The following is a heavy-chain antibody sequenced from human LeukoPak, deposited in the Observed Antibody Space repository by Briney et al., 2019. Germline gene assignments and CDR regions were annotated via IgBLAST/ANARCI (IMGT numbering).Heavy chain of an antibody. D-gene: IGHD1-26*01. V-gene: IGHV5-51*01. Sequence: GESLKISCKGSGYSFTSYWIAWVRQLPGKGLGRVGILPPGVSDSRYSPSFQGQVTISVDKSINTAYLHWSSRRASDTAIYYWARRGIVGAFDYWGQGTLVTVSS. J-gene: IGHJ4*02. CDR3: ARRGIVGAFDY. CDR2: LPPGVSDS. CDR1: GYSFTSYW.